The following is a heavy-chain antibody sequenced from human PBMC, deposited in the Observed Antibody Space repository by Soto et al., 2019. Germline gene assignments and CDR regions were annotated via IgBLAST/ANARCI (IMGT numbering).Heavy chain of an antibody. CDR2: ISTDGSDQ. CDR3: ATGVGSIYSFDY. CDR1: GFSFSTFG. D-gene: IGHD1-26*01. J-gene: IGHJ4*02. Sequence: PGGSLRLSCAASGFSFSTFGMHWVRQAPGKGLEWVALISTDGSDQYYADSVKGRFTISRDNSKNTLYLQVNSLRAEDTAVYYCATGVGSIYSFDYWGQGTLVTVSS. V-gene: IGHV3-30*03.